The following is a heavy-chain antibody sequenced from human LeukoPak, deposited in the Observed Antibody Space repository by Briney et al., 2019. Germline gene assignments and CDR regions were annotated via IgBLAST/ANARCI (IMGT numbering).Heavy chain of an antibody. CDR1: GGSISSYY. V-gene: IGHV4-4*07. CDR3: ARDGLWFGESPYYYYMDV. Sequence: TSETLSLTCTVSGGSISSYYWSWIRQPAGKGLEWIGRIYTSGSTNYNPSLKSRVTMSVDTSKNQFSLKLSSVTAADTAVYYCARDGLWFGESPYYYYMDVWGKGTTVTVSS. J-gene: IGHJ6*03. D-gene: IGHD3-10*01. CDR2: IYTSGST.